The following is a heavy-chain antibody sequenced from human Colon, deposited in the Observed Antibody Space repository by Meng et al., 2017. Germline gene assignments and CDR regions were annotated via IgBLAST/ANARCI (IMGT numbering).Heavy chain of an antibody. CDR2: IYNSGST. J-gene: IGHJ4*02. CDR3: ARGLTGYFAHTDY. CDR1: GASISSYF. D-gene: IGHD3-9*01. Sequence: QVPVQGSGPGLVKPSETLSLTCTVSGASISSYFWSWIRQPPGRGLEWIGYIYNSGSTNYNPSLKSRVTISVDTSKNQFSLKLSSVTAADTAIYYCARGLTGYFAHTDYWGQGTLVTVSS. V-gene: IGHV4-59*01.